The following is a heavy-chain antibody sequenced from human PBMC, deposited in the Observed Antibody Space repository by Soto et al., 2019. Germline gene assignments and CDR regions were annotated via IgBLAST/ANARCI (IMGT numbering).Heavy chain of an antibody. CDR3: ARDSDTAMVQVYYGMDV. D-gene: IGHD5-18*01. J-gene: IGHJ6*02. CDR1: GYTFTSYG. Sequence: SVKVSCKASGYTFTSYGISWVRQAPGQGLEWMGWISAYNGNTNYAQKLQGRVTMTTDTSTSTAYMELRSLRSDDTAVYYCARDSDTAMVQVYYGMDVWGQGTTVTVSS. CDR2: ISAYNGNT. V-gene: IGHV1-18*01.